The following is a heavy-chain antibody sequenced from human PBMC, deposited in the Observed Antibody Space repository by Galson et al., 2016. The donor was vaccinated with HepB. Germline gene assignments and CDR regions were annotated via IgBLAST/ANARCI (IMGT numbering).Heavy chain of an antibody. CDR3: ARGGCPLGTAMVVDHFDY. D-gene: IGHD5-18*01. Sequence: CAISGDSVSSNSAAWHWIRQSPSRGLEWLGRTYYRSKWYNDYAISVKGRITIDPDTSKNQFSLQLNSVTPEDTAVYYCARGGCPLGTAMVVDHFDYWGQGSLVTVSS. CDR2: TYYRSKWYN. V-gene: IGHV6-1*01. CDR1: GDSVSSNSAA. J-gene: IGHJ4*02.